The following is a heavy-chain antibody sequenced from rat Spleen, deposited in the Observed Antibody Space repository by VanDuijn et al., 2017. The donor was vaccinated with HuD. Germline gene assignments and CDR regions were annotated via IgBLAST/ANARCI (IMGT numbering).Heavy chain of an antibody. Sequence: EVQLVESGGGLVQPGRSLKLSCVASGFSFTDYNMAWVRQAPTKDLQWVTSISTGGGYTYYRDSVKGRFTISRDNAKNTLYLQMDSLRSEDTATYYCVSHKEIGDWFAHWGLGTLVTVSS. V-gene: IGHV5-25*01. CDR1: GFSFTDYN. CDR3: VSHKEIGDWFAH. CDR2: ISTGGGYT. J-gene: IGHJ3*01. D-gene: IGHD4-3*01.